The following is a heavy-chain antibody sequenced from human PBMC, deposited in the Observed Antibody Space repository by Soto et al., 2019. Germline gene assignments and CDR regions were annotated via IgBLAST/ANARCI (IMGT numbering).Heavy chain of an antibody. D-gene: IGHD3-22*01. V-gene: IGHV3-21*01. CDR1: GFTFSTYS. CDR3: ATDISYYDSSGYRGPKYLQH. J-gene: IGHJ1*01. Sequence: EVQLVESGGGLVQPGGSLRLSCAASGFTFSTYSMNWVRQAPGKGLEWVSSISSGSSYIYYVDSVKGRFTISRDNAKNSLYLQMNSLRAEDTAVYYCATDISYYDSSGYRGPKYLQHWGQGTLVTVSS. CDR2: ISSGSSYI.